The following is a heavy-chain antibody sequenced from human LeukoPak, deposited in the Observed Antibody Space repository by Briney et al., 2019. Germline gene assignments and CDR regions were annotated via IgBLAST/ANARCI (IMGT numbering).Heavy chain of an antibody. CDR1: GFTFSSFA. D-gene: IGHD4-17*01. CDR3: ARGTMTTMTYYFDY. Sequence: GSLRLSCAASGFTFSSFAMSWIRQPPGKGLEWIGEINHSGSTNYNPSLKSRVTISVDTSKNQFSLKLSSVTAADTAVYYCARGTMTTMTYYFDYWGQGTLVTVSS. CDR2: INHSGST. J-gene: IGHJ4*02. V-gene: IGHV4-34*01.